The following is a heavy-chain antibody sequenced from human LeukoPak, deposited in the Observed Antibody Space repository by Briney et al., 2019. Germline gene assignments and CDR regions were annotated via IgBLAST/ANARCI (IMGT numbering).Heavy chain of an antibody. CDR3: ARAYYYDSSGYSHLGY. D-gene: IGHD3-22*01. Sequence: GGSLRLSCAASGFTFSSYGMHWVRQAPGKGLEWVAVIWYDGSNKYYADSVKGRFTISRDNSKNTLYLQMNSLRAEDTAVYYCARAYYYDSSGYSHLGYWGQGTLVTVSS. V-gene: IGHV3-33*01. J-gene: IGHJ4*02. CDR2: IWYDGSNK. CDR1: GFTFSSYG.